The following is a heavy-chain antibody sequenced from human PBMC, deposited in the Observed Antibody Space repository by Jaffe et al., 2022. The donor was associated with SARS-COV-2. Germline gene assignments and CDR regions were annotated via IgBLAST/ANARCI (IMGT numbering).Heavy chain of an antibody. CDR2: ISYDGSNK. V-gene: IGHV3-30-3*01. CDR3: ARDRTVTTPYYFDY. Sequence: QVQLVESGGGVVQPGRSLRLSCAASGFTFSSYAMHWVRQAPGKGLEWVAVISYDGSNKYYADSVKGRFTISRDNSKNTLYLQMNSLRAEDTAVYYCARDRTVTTPYYFDYWGQGTLVTVSS. J-gene: IGHJ4*02. D-gene: IGHD4-17*01. CDR1: GFTFSSYA.